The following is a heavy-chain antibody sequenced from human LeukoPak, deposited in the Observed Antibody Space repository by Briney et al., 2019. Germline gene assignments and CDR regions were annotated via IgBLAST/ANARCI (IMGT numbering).Heavy chain of an antibody. D-gene: IGHD6-19*01. CDR3: AKDEQWLGYFDY. V-gene: IGHV3-23*01. CDR1: GFTFSSYA. J-gene: IGHJ4*02. CDR2: IIGSGGST. Sequence: PGGSLRLSCAASGFTFSSYAMSWVRQAPGKGLEGVSAIIGSGGSTYYADSVKGRFTISRDNSKNTLYLQMNSLRAEDTAVYYCAKDEQWLGYFDYWGQGTLVTVSS.